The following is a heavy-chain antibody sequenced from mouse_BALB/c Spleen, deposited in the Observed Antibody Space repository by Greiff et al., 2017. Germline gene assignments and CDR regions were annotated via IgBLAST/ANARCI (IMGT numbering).Heavy chain of an antibody. D-gene: IGHD1-1*01. CDR1: GFNIKDTY. V-gene: IGHV14-3*02. CDR3: FLITTVVAPFDY. Sequence: EVQLHQSGAELVKPGASVKLSCTASGFNIKDTYMHWVKQRPEQGLEWIGRIDPANGNTKYDPKFQGKATITADTSSNTAYLQLSSLTSEDTAVYYCFLITTVVAPFDYWGQGTTLTVSS. CDR2: IDPANGNT. J-gene: IGHJ2*01.